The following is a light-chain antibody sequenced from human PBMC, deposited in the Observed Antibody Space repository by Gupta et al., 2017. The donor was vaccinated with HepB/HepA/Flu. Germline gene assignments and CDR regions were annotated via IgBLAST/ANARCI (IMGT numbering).Light chain of an antibody. CDR2: DVS. CDR3: SSDTSSSNVV. J-gene: IGLJ2*01. CDR1: SSDVGGYNY. Sequence: HSALTQPASGSGSPGRAMTISITGTSSDVGGYNYVSWYQRPTGEAIKLMIYDVSNRSSGVSNCFSGSTSGNTASMTISGLPGEDADDYYRSSDTSSSNVVFGGGTKLTVL. V-gene: IGLV2-14*03.